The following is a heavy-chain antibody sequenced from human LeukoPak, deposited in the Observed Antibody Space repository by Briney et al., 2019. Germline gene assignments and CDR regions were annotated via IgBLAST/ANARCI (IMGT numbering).Heavy chain of an antibody. CDR3: AREYCSGGSCYRIDS. CDR2: ISSSSMYI. J-gene: IGHJ4*02. V-gene: IGHV3-21*01. CDR1: RFIFSSYS. D-gene: IGHD2-15*01. Sequence: GGSLRLSCAASRFIFSSYSMTWVRQAPGKGLEWVSSISSSSMYIFYADSVKGRSTISRDNAKNSLYLQMNSLRAEDTAVYYCAREYCSGGSCYRIDSWGQGTLVTVSS.